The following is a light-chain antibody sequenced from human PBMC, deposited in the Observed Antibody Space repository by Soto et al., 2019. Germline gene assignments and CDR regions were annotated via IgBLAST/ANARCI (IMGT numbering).Light chain of an antibody. CDR2: DAS. J-gene: IGKJ1*01. Sequence: DIQMTQSPSTLSASVRDRVPITCRASQSISSWLAWYQQKPGKAPKLLIYDASRLESGVPSRFSGSGSGTEFTLTISSLQPDDFATYYCQQYNSYSRTFGQGTKVDIK. CDR1: QSISSW. V-gene: IGKV1-5*01. CDR3: QQYNSYSRT.